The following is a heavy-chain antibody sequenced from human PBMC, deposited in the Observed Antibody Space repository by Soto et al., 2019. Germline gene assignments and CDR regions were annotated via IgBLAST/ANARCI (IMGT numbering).Heavy chain of an antibody. J-gene: IGHJ4*02. Sequence: ASATVWCKASGYTFTTYYMHWVRQARGQVLEWMGIINPNGGGTSYAQKFQGRVTMTRDTSTSTVYMELSSLRSEDTAVYYCVRLRVPYCGGDCYSAFDFWGQGTQVTVSS. V-gene: IGHV1-46*01. CDR1: GYTFTTYY. CDR2: INPNGGGT. CDR3: VRLRVPYCGGDCYSAFDF. D-gene: IGHD2-21*02.